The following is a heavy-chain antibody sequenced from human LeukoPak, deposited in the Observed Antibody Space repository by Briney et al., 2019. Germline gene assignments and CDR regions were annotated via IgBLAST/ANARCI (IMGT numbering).Heavy chain of an antibody. D-gene: IGHD5-18*01. CDR2: INRGGSST. CDR1: GFTFSTYW. V-gene: IGHV3-74*01. Sequence: GGSLRLSCVASGFTFSTYWMHWVRQAPGKGLVWVSLINRGGSSTSYADSVKGRFTISRDNAKNTVYMQMNSLRAEDTAVYYCAGGDEYTYGYFDYWGQGTLVTVSS. CDR3: AGGDEYTYGYFDY. J-gene: IGHJ4*02.